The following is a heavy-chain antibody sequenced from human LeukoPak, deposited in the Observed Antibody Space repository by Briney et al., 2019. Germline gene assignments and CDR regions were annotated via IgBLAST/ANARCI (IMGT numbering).Heavy chain of an antibody. CDR2: TYYRSNWYN. D-gene: IGHD6-13*01. CDR1: GDSVSSNSAA. J-gene: IGHJ3*02. Sequence: SQTLSLTCAISGDSVSSNSAAWNWIRQSPSRVLEWMGRTYYRSNWYNDYAVSVKSRITINPDTSKNQFSLQLNSVTPEDTAVYYCARAQPADDAFDIWGQGTMVTVSS. V-gene: IGHV6-1*01. CDR3: ARAQPADDAFDI.